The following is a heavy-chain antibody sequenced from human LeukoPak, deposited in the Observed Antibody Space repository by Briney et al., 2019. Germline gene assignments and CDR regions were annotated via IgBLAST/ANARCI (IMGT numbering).Heavy chain of an antibody. Sequence: GGSLRLSCAASGFRFSDFGMRWVRQAPGKGLEWVAVIWYDRSKKFYADSVEGRFTISSDNSKNTLFLQMNSLRDEDTAVYYCAKGDNYKPLYFDNWGQGSLVTVTA. D-gene: IGHD1-20*01. J-gene: IGHJ4*02. CDR2: IWYDRSKK. CDR3: AKGDNYKPLYFDN. CDR1: GFRFSDFG. V-gene: IGHV3-33*06.